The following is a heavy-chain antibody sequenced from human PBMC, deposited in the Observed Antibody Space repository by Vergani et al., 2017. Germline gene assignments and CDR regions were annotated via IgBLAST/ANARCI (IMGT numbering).Heavy chain of an antibody. J-gene: IGHJ2*01. D-gene: IGHD3-3*01. Sequence: QVQLHQGGAGLLKPSETLSLTCAVYGGSFSGYYWSWRRQSPGKGLEWIGYVFRYGNVNYNPTFNFGAAIDTSNNQLSFGLSSVTAADMAVYYCARDFGAEWYFDLWGHGTFVTVSS. CDR2: VFRYGNV. CDR3: ARDFGAEWYFDL. V-gene: IGHV4-34*11. CDR1: GGSFSGYY.